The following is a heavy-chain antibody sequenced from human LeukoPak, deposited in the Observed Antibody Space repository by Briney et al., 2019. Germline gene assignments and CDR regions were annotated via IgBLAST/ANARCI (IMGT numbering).Heavy chain of an antibody. Sequence: GGSLRLSCAASGFTFSSYGIHWVRQAPGKGLEWVAVILYDGSNKYYADSVKGRFTISRDNSKNTLYLQMSSLRAEDTAVYYCANHLGSGWSFHYWGQGTLVTVSS. CDR3: ANHLGSGWSFHY. D-gene: IGHD6-19*01. CDR2: ILYDGSNK. CDR1: GFTFSSYG. J-gene: IGHJ4*02. V-gene: IGHV3-30*18.